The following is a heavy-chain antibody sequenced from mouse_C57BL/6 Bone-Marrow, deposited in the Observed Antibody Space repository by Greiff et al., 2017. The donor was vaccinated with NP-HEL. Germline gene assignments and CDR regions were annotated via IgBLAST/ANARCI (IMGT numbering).Heavy chain of an antibody. D-gene: IGHD1-1*01. CDR2: IYPGSGNT. Sequence: VQLQQSGPELVKPGASVKISCKASGYSFTSYYIHWVKQRPGQGLEWIGWIYPGSGNTKYNEKFKGKATLTADTSSSTAYMQLSSLTSEDSAVYYCARGDYYGSSCFDYWGQGTTLTVSS. CDR1: GYSFTSYY. CDR3: ARGDYYGSSCFDY. J-gene: IGHJ2*01. V-gene: IGHV1-66*01.